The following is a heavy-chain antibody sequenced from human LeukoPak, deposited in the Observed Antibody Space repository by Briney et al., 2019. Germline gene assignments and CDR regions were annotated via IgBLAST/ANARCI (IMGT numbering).Heavy chain of an antibody. CDR1: GGSISSSSYY. CDR2: IYYSGST. Sequence: KPSETLSLTCTVSGGSISSSSYYWGWIRQPPGKGLEWIGSIYYSGSTYYNPSLKSRVTISVDKSKNQFSLRLTSVTAADTAVYYCARATCRKRIPIFGVVSCYSWFDPWGQGTLVTVSS. J-gene: IGHJ5*02. V-gene: IGHV4-39*07. CDR3: ARATCRKRIPIFGVVSCYSWFDP. D-gene: IGHD3-3*01.